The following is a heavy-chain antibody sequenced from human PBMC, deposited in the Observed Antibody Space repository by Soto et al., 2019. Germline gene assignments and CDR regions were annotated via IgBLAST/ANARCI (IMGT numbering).Heavy chain of an antibody. Sequence: SVKVSCKASGGTFSSYAISWVRQAPGQGLEWMGGIIPIFGTANYAQKFQGRVTITADESTSTAYMELSSLRSEDTAVYYCARDEARSSGGNSDYYYGMDVWGQGTTVTVSS. CDR1: GGTFSSYA. CDR2: IIPIFGTA. V-gene: IGHV1-69*13. D-gene: IGHD2-15*01. J-gene: IGHJ6*02. CDR3: ARDEARSSGGNSDYYYGMDV.